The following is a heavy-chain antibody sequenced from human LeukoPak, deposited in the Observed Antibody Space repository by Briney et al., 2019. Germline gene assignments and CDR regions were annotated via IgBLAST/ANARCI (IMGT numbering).Heavy chain of an antibody. Sequence: GGSLRLSCAASGFSVSSNYMNWVRQAPKKGLEWVSVMYSGGGTYYADSVKGRFTISRDNSKNTLFLQMNRLRAEDTAVYYCARGGGDYYESSGSYHTGYYFDYWGQGTLVTVSS. CDR3: ARGGGDYYESSGSYHTGYYFDY. CDR1: GFSVSSNY. D-gene: IGHD3-22*01. CDR2: MYSGGGT. V-gene: IGHV3-66*01. J-gene: IGHJ4*02.